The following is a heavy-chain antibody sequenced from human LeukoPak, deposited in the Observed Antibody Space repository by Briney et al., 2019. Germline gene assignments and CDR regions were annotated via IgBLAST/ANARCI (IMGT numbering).Heavy chain of an antibody. CDR3: ARGAALWDLDTRNNWFDP. Sequence: ASVKVSCKASGGTFSSYAISWVRQATGQGLEWMGWMNPNSGNTGYAQKFQGRVTMTRNTSISTAYMELSSLRSEDTAVYYCARGAALWDLDTRNNWFDPWGQGTLVTVSS. CDR1: GGTFSSYA. D-gene: IGHD1-26*01. CDR2: MNPNSGNT. J-gene: IGHJ5*02. V-gene: IGHV1-8*02.